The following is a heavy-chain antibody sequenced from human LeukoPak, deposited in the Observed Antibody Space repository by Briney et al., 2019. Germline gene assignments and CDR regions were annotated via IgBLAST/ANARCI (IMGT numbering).Heavy chain of an antibody. CDR2: IYSGGST. CDR3: ARARGRTSGFDS. V-gene: IGHV3-53*01. Sequence: PGGSLRLSCAASEFTVSSNYMNWXRXXPGXELEGVSVIYSGGSTYFXDSVTGQFNIPRVNSKNTLYLQMNSLTAEDTVVYYCARARGRTSGFDSWGQGTLVTVSS. D-gene: IGHD1-26*01. J-gene: IGHJ4*02. CDR1: EFTVSSNY.